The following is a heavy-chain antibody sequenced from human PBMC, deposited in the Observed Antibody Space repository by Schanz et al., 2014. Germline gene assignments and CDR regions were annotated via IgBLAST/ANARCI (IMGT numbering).Heavy chain of an antibody. J-gene: IGHJ4*02. D-gene: IGHD2-21*02. CDR3: AKVQTHTLYGGNSCFDY. Sequence: EVQLVESGGGLVQPGGSLRLSCAASGFTFSSYWMSWVRQAPGKGLEWVANIKKDGSEKYNVDAVKGRFTISRDNAKNSLYLQMNSLRPEDTALYYCAKVQTHTLYGGNSCFDYWGQGTLVTVSS. V-gene: IGHV3-7*03. CDR2: IKKDGSEK. CDR1: GFTFSSYW.